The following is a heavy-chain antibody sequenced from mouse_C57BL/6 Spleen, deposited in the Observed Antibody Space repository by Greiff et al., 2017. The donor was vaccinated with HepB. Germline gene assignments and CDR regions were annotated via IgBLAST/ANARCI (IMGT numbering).Heavy chain of an antibody. CDR3: ASSRDLYYGNSWFAY. V-gene: IGHV1-55*01. D-gene: IGHD2-1*01. Sequence: QVQLQQPGAELVKPGASVKMSCKASGYTFTSYWITWVKQRPGQGLEWIGDIYPGSGSTNYNEKFKSKATLTVDTSSSTAYMQLSSLTSEDSAVYYCASSRDLYYGNSWFAYWGQGTLVTVSA. CDR1: GYTFTSYW. CDR2: IYPGSGST. J-gene: IGHJ3*01.